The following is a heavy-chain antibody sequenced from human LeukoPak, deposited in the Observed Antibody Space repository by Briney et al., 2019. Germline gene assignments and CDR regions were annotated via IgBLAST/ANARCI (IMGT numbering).Heavy chain of an antibody. CDR1: GFTFSNYW. CDR3: ARESPQAYYDFWSRYYYYYYMDV. Sequence: GGSLRLSCAASGFTFSNYWISWGRQAPGKGGEGVANIKEDGKEKYYVGSVKGRFTLSRDNAQNSLYLQMNSLRAEDTAVYYCARESPQAYYDFWSRYYYYYYMDVWGKGTTVTASS. D-gene: IGHD3-3*01. V-gene: IGHV3-7*01. CDR2: IKEDGKEK. J-gene: IGHJ6*03.